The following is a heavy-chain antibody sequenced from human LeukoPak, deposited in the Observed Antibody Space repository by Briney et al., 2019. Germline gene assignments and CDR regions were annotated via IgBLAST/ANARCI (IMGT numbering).Heavy chain of an antibody. D-gene: IGHD3-10*01. V-gene: IGHV3-21*04. Sequence: GGSLRLSCAASGFTFTSYSMNWVRQAPGKGLEWVSSISSSSNYIYYADSVKGRFTISRDNAKNSLYLQMNSLRAEDTALYYCARGLAGSGSYYNGYFDYWGQGTLVTVSS. CDR2: ISSSSNYI. CDR1: GFTFTSYS. CDR3: ARGLAGSGSYYNGYFDY. J-gene: IGHJ4*02.